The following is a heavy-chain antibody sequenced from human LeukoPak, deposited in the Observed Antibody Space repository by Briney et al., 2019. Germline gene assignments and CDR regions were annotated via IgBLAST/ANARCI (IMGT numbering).Heavy chain of an antibody. CDR3: AMLRGIAAAGRGG. Sequence: PGGSLRLSCAASGFTFDDYGMSWVRQAPGKGLEWASGINWNGGSTGYADSVKGRFTISRDNAKNSLYLQMNSLRAEDTALYYCAMLRGIAAAGRGGWGQGTLVTVSS. CDR1: GFTFDDYG. J-gene: IGHJ4*02. V-gene: IGHV3-20*04. D-gene: IGHD6-13*01. CDR2: INWNGGST.